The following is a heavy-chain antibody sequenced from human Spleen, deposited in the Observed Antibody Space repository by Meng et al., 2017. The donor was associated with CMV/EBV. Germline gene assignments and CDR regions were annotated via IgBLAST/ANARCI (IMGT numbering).Heavy chain of an antibody. CDR1: GGSISSINYY. Sequence: SETLSLTCTVSGGSISSINYYWGWIRQPPGKGLEWIGEINHSGSTNYNPSLKSRVTISVDTSKNQFSLKLSSVTAADTAVYYCARNLGYCSSTSCYYYYYYGMDVWGQGTTVTVSS. CDR3: ARNLGYCSSTSCYYYYYYGMDV. CDR2: INHSGST. J-gene: IGHJ6*02. D-gene: IGHD2-2*01. V-gene: IGHV4-39*07.